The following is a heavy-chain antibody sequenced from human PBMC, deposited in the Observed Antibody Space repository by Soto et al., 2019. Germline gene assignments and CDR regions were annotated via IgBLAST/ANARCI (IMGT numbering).Heavy chain of an antibody. CDR3: VKDYSHGRFPDY. D-gene: IGHD1-26*01. CDR2: STYIGGTP. J-gene: IGHJ4*02. CDR1: GFTLKDSA. V-gene: IGHV3-64D*06. Sequence: EVQLVESGGGLVRPGGSLRLSCSASGFTLKDSAMHWVRQAPGRGLEQVAASTYIGGTPYYADSVKGRFPISRDNSQNTLYLQMSSLRPEDTGVYLCVKDYSHGRFPDYWGQGTLVTVSS.